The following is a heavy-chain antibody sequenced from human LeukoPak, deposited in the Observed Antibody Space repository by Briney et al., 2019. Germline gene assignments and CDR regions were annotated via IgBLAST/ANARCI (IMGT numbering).Heavy chain of an antibody. CDR1: GFNFNNFA. D-gene: IGHD5-12*01. Sequence: GRSLRLSCEASGFNFNNFAFHWVRQTPGRGLECVAVIAYDGSNEYYADSAKGRFTFSRDNSKNTVYLQMNNVRPEDTAVYFCARDRDYWGYGGMDVWGRGTTVIVSS. CDR2: IAYDGSNE. V-gene: IGHV3-30*03. CDR3: ARDRDYWGYGGMDV. J-gene: IGHJ6*02.